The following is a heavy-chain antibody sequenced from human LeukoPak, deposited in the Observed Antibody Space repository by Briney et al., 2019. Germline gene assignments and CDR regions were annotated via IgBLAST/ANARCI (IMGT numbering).Heavy chain of an antibody. CDR3: ARWLQDLWGYYFDY. V-gene: IGHV3-30*03. J-gene: IGHJ4*02. CDR1: GFTFSSYG. D-gene: IGHD5-24*01. CDR2: ISYDGSNK. Sequence: GGSLRLSCAASGFTFSSYGMHWVRQAPGKGLEWVAVISYDGSNKYYADSVKGRFTISRDNSKNTLYLQMNSLRAEDTAVYYCARWLQDLWGYYFDYWGQGTLVTVSS.